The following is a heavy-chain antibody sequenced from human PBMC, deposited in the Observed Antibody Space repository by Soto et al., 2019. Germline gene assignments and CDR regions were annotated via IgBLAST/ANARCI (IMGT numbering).Heavy chain of an antibody. CDR2: IWYDGSNK. Sequence: PGGSLRLSCAASGFTFSSYGMHWVRQAPGKGLEWVAVIWYDGSNKYYADSVKGRFTISRDNSKNTLYLQMNSLRAEDTAVYYCASSAEWLAYWGQGTLVTVSS. J-gene: IGHJ4*02. CDR3: ASSAEWLAY. CDR1: GFTFSSYG. V-gene: IGHV3-33*01. D-gene: IGHD6-19*01.